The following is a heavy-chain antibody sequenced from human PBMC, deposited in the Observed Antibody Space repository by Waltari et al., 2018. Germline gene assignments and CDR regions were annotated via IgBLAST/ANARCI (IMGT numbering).Heavy chain of an antibody. V-gene: IGHV3-23*01. CDR1: GFTFSTYA. J-gene: IGHJ4*02. D-gene: IGHD1-1*01. CDR2: ISPSGGST. Sequence: EVQVLESGGGLVQPGGSLRLSCAASGFTFSTYAMGWVRQAPGKGREWVSGISPSGGSTYYADSVKGRFTISRDNSKNTLYLQMNSLRAEDTAVYYCAKDRPRTTGWHYFDYWGQGALVTVSS. CDR3: AKDRPRTTGWHYFDY.